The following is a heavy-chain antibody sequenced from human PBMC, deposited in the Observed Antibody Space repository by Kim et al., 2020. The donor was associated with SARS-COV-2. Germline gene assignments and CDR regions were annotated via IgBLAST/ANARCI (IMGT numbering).Heavy chain of an antibody. CDR2: FDPEDGEA. J-gene: IGHJ4*02. CDR3: ARETASVTPRVWGH. CDR1: GYTFTELS. D-gene: IGHD3-16*01. V-gene: IGHV1-24*01. Sequence: ASVKVSCTVSGYTFTELSMHWVRQAPGKGLEWMGGFDPEDGEAIYSQKFQGRVTMTEDTSTDTAYMELTSLTSDDTGVYYCARETASVTPRVWGHWGQGTLVTVSA.